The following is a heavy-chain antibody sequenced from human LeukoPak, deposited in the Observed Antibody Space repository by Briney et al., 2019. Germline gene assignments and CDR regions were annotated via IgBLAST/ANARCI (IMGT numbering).Heavy chain of an antibody. J-gene: IGHJ6*03. CDR3: AREIVLADFWSGYYPTSYYMDV. V-gene: IGHV4-59*01. D-gene: IGHD3-3*01. CDR1: GGSISSYY. CDR2: IYYSGST. Sequence: SETLCLSCTVSGGSISSYYGSWIRQPPGKGLEWIGYIYYSGSTKYNPSLKSRVTISVDTSKNQFSLKLSSVTAAYTAVYYWAREIVLADFWSGYYPTSYYMDVWGKGTTVTVSS.